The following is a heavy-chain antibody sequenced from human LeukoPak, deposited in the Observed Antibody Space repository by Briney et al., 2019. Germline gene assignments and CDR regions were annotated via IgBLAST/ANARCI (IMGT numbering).Heavy chain of an antibody. CDR2: INCNSGGT. V-gene: IGHV1-2*02. Sequence: ASVKVSCKASGYIFTGYYMHWVRQAPGQGLEWMGWINCNSGGTNYAQKFQGRVTMTRDTSINTAYMEVSRLRSDDTAVYYCARIGGSGYTYGTFDYWGQGTLVTVSS. J-gene: IGHJ4*02. CDR3: ARIGGSGYTYGTFDY. D-gene: IGHD5-18*01. CDR1: GYIFTGYY.